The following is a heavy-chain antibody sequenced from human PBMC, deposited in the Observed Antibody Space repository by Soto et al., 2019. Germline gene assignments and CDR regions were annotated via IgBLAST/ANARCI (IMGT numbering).Heavy chain of an antibody. Sequence: PGGSLRLSCAASGFTFSSYGMHWVRQAPGKGLEWVAVIWYDGSNKYYADSVKGRFTISRDNSKNTLYLQMNSLRAEDTAVYYCARNLAVAGVYYYYGMDVWGQGTTVTVSS. CDR2: IWYDGSNK. CDR1: GFTFSSYG. CDR3: ARNLAVAGVYYYYGMDV. J-gene: IGHJ6*02. V-gene: IGHV3-33*01. D-gene: IGHD6-19*01.